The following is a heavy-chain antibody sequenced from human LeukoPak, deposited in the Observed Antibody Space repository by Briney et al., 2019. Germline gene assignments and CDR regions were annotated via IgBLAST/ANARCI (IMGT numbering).Heavy chain of an antibody. D-gene: IGHD1-26*01. CDR3: AKDRSSKWELLSSCDY. CDR2: IRYDGSNK. CDR1: GFTFSSYG. J-gene: IGHJ4*02. Sequence: GGSLRLSCAASGFTFSSYGMHWVRQAPGKGLEWVAFIRYDGSNKYYADSVKGRFTISRDNSKNTLYLQMNSLRAEDTAVYYCAKDRSSKWELLSSCDYWGQGTLVTVSS. V-gene: IGHV3-30*02.